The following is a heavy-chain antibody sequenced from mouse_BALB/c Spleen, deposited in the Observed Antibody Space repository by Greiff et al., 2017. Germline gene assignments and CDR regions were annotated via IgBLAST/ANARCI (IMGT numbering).Heavy chain of an antibody. V-gene: IGHV5-4*02. CDR3: AKPLYGNYEAWFAY. CDR1: GFTFSDYY. D-gene: IGHD2-10*02. Sequence: EVQLVESGGGLVKPGGSLKLSCAASGFTFSDYYMYWVRQTPEKRLEWVATISDGGSYTYYPDSVKGRFTISRDNAKNNLYLQMSSLKSEDTAMYYCAKPLYGNYEAWFAYWGQGTLVTVSA. J-gene: IGHJ3*01. CDR2: ISDGGSYT.